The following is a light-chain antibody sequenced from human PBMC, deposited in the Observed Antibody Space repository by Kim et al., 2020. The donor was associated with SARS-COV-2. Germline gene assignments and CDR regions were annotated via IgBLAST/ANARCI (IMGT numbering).Light chain of an antibody. Sequence: AFVGERDTTTCRGKQGISIWLAGYQQKPGRAPKLLIYAASKLQRGVPSRFSGSGSGTDFTLTISSLQPEDFSTYYCQQANTFPLTFGPGTKVDIK. V-gene: IGKV1D-12*01. CDR2: AAS. J-gene: IGKJ3*01. CDR3: QQANTFPLT. CDR1: QGISIW.